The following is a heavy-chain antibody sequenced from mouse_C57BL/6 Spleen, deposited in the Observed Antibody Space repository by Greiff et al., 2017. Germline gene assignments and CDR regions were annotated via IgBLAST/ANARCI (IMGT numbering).Heavy chain of an antibody. J-gene: IGHJ1*03. CDR3: ARDLDYYGSSYGYFDV. V-gene: IGHV5-4*01. D-gene: IGHD1-1*01. CDR1: GFTFSSYA. Sequence: EVKRVESGGGLVKPGGSLKLSCAASGFTFSSYAMSWVRQTPEKRLEWVATISDGGSYTYYPDNVKGRFTISRDNAKNNLYLQMSHLKSEDTAMYYCARDLDYYGSSYGYFDVWGTGTTVTVSS. CDR2: ISDGGSYT.